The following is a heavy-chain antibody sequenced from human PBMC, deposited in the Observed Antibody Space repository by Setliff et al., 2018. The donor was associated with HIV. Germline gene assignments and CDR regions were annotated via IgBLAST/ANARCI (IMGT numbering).Heavy chain of an antibody. CDR2: IHSNGNT. D-gene: IGHD1-26*01. V-gene: IGHV4-61*02. CDR1: GGSISSGDYY. J-gene: IGHJ5*02. CDR3: ARGRKAVGDWFDH. Sequence: SETLSLTCTVSGGSISSGDYYWNWIWQPAGKGLEWLGRIHSNGNTNFNPSLKSRINMSVDMSKNQVSMKLTSVTAADSALYYCARGRKAVGDWFDHWGQGIQVTVSS.